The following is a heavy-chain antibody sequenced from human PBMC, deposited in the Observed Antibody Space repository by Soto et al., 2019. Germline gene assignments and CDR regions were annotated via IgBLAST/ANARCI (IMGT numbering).Heavy chain of an antibody. Sequence: EVQLVESGGGLVQPGGSLRLSCAASGFTFSSYWMHWVRQAPGKGLVWVSRINSDGSSPSYADSVKGRFTISRDNAQNTLYLQMNSLRAEDTAVYYCAREEGSDAFDIWGKGTMVKVSS. CDR1: GFTFSSYW. CDR3: AREEGSDAFDI. CDR2: INSDGSSP. V-gene: IGHV3-74*01. J-gene: IGHJ3*02.